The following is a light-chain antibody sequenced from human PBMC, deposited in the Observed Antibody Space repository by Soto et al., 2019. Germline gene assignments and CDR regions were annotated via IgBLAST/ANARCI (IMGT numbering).Light chain of an antibody. CDR1: GSDVGGFDY. Sequence: QSALTQPPSASGSPGQSVTISCTGTGSDVGGFDYVSWYQQHPGKAPELLICEVSKRPSGVPDRFSGSKSGNTASLTVSGLQAEYEDDYYCGSYAGSNNYVIFGGGTKLTVL. V-gene: IGLV2-8*01. CDR3: GSYAGSNNYVI. CDR2: EVS. J-gene: IGLJ2*01.